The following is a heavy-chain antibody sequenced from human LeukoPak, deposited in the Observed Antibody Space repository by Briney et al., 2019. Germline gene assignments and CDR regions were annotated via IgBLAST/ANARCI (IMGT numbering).Heavy chain of an antibody. V-gene: IGHV3-30*04. J-gene: IGHJ4*02. CDR2: ISYDGSGK. D-gene: IGHD3-3*01. CDR3: ARERTGYYIVY. Sequence: GRSLRLSRAASGFTFSNYAMHWVRQAPGKGLEWVALISYDGSGKYYSDSVKGRFTISRDSSENTLYLQMNSLRAEDTAIYYCARERTGYYIVYWGQGTLVTVSS. CDR1: GFTFSNYA.